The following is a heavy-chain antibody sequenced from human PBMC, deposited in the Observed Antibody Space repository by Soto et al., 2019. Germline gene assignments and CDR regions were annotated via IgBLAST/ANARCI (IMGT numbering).Heavy chain of an antibody. CDR1: GYTFTRYY. V-gene: IGHV1-8*01. Sequence: GASVKVSCQASGYTFTRYYINWGRQATGQRREGMGWMNPNSGNTGYAQKFQGRVTMTRNTSISTAYMELSSLRSEDTAVYYCARGNVSSSPPPQLYYYYGMDVWGQGTTVTVSS. CDR3: ARGNVSSSPPPQLYYYYGMDV. D-gene: IGHD6-6*01. J-gene: IGHJ6*02. CDR2: MNPNSGNT.